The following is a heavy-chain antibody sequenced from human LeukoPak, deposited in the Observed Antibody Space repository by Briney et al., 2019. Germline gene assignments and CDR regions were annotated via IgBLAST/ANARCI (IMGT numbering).Heavy chain of an antibody. Sequence: GGSLRLSCAASGFTFSNAWMSWVRQAPGKGLEWVGRIKSKTDGGTTDYAAPVKGRFTISRDDSKNTLYLQMNSLKTEDTAVYYCTTATMTLPGNWFDHWGQGTLVTVSS. V-gene: IGHV3-15*01. CDR1: GFTFSNAW. D-gene: IGHD3-3*01. CDR3: TTATMTLPGNWFDH. J-gene: IGHJ5*02. CDR2: IKSKTDGGTT.